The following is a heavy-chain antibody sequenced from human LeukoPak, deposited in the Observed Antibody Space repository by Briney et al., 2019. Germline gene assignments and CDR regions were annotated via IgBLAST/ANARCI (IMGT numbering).Heavy chain of an antibody. D-gene: IGHD5-18*01. CDR3: ARSVGTYTALPPRVWFDP. CDR1: GVSISSGGYS. CDR2: IYHSGST. Sequence: TSETLSLTCAVSGVSISSGGYSWSWLRQPPGKGLEWIGYIYHSGSTYYNPSLKSRVTISVDRSKNQFSLKLSSVTAADTAVYYCARSVGTYTALPPRVWFDPWGQGTLVTVSS. V-gene: IGHV4-30-2*01. J-gene: IGHJ5*02.